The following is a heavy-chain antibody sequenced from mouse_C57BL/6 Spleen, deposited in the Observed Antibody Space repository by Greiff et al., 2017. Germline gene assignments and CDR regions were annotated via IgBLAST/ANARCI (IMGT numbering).Heavy chain of an antibody. V-gene: IGHV6-3*01. D-gene: IGHD1-1*01. Sequence: EVMLVESGGGLVQPGGSMKLSCVASGFTFSNYWMNWVRQSPEKGLEWVAQIRLKSDNYATHYAASVKGRFTTSRADSKISDYLQMNKLSAEDARIYYCTYYSSRRYGELDVWGTGTTVTVSS. CDR1: GFTFSNYW. CDR2: IRLKSDNYAT. CDR3: TYYSSRRYGELDV. J-gene: IGHJ1*03.